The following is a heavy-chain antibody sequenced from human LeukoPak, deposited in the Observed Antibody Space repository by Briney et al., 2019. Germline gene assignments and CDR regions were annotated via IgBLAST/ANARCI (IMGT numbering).Heavy chain of an antibody. CDR3: ARARYSSGWYAYYDAFDI. J-gene: IGHJ3*02. D-gene: IGHD6-19*01. V-gene: IGHV6-1*01. CDR2: TYYRSKWYN. Sequence: SQTLSLTCAISGDSVSSNSAAWNWIRQSPSRGLEWLGRTYYRSKWYNDYAVSVKSRITINPDTSKNQFSLQLNSVTPEDTAVYYCARARYSSGWYAYYDAFDIWGQGTMVTVSS. CDR1: GDSVSSNSAA.